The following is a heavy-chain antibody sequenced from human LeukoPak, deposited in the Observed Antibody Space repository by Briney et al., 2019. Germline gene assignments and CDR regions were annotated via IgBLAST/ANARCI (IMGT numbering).Heavy chain of an antibody. CDR2: IYYSGST. V-gene: IGHV4-39*07. D-gene: IGHD1-26*01. J-gene: IGHJ5*02. CDR1: GGSISSSSYY. Sequence: SETLSLTCTVSGGSISSSSYYWGWIRQPPGKGLEWIGSIYYSGSTYYNPSLKSRVTISVDTSKNQFSLKLSSVTAVDTAVYYCAREHRGGSYHNWFDPWGQGTLVTVSS. CDR3: AREHRGGSYHNWFDP.